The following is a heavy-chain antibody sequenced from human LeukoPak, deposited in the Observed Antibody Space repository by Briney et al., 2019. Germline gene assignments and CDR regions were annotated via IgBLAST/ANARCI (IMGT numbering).Heavy chain of an antibody. CDR3: ANQKDSGSFVDY. Sequence: SETLSLTCTVSGDSIRNGNHYWTWIRQSPGKGLEWIGFIYYSGSTYYNPSLESRVSISVDTSKNQFSLKLTSVTAADTAVYYCANQKDSGSFVDYWGQGTLVTVSS. J-gene: IGHJ4*02. D-gene: IGHD5-12*01. V-gene: IGHV4-30-4*01. CDR1: GDSIRNGNHY. CDR2: IYYSGST.